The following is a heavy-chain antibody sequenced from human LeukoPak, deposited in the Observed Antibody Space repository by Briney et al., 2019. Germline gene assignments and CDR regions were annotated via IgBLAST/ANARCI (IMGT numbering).Heavy chain of an antibody. Sequence: ASVKVSCKASGYSFTGYSMHWVRQAPGQGLEWMGWINPNSGGTKFAQKLQGRVTMTRDTSISTAYMEVSRLRSDDTAVYYCATQNNSYFDYWGQGTLVTVSS. CDR1: GYSFTGYS. J-gene: IGHJ4*02. D-gene: IGHD1-20*01. CDR2: INPNSGGT. CDR3: ATQNNSYFDY. V-gene: IGHV1-2*02.